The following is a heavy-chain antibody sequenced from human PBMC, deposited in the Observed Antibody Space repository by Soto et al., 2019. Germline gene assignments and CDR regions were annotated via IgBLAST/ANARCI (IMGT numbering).Heavy chain of an antibody. CDR2: IYYSGST. CDR3: ARVEGGMDV. Sequence: SETLCLTCTVSGGSISSSSDYWGWIRQPPGKGLEWIGSIYYSGSTYYNPSLKSRVTISVDTSKNQFSLKLSSVTAADTAVYYCARVEGGMDVWGQGTTVTVSS. CDR1: GGSISSSSDY. J-gene: IGHJ6*02. V-gene: IGHV4-39*01.